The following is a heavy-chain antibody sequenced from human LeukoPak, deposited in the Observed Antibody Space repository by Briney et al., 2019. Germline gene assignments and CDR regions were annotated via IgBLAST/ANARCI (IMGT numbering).Heavy chain of an antibody. V-gene: IGHV4-4*02. CDR3: ATYGPVSGDYTFEY. D-gene: IGHD3-22*01. CDR1: GGSISSSNW. J-gene: IGHJ4*02. CDR2: IYHSGST. Sequence: SETLSLTCAVSGGSISSSNWWSWVRQPPGKGLEWIGEIYHSGSTNYNPSLKSRVTISVDKSKNQFSLTLSSVTAADTAVYYCATYGPVSGDYTFEYWGQGALVTVSS.